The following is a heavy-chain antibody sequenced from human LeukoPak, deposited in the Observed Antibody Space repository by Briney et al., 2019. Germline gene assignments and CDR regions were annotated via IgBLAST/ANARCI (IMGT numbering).Heavy chain of an antibody. V-gene: IGHV1-18*01. CDR3: ARDPFPISIVGATSD. Sequence: GASVKVSCKASGYTFTSYAMHWVRQAPGQRLEWMGWISAYNGNTNYAQKLQGRVTMTTDTSTSTAYMELRSLRSDDTAVYYCARDPFPISIVGATSDWGQGTLVTVSS. D-gene: IGHD1-26*01. CDR2: ISAYNGNT. J-gene: IGHJ4*02. CDR1: GYTFTSYA.